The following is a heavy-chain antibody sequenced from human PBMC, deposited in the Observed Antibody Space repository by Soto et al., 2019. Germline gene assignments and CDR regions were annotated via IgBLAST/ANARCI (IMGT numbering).Heavy chain of an antibody. J-gene: IGHJ4*02. D-gene: IGHD6-13*01. Sequence: GGSLRLSCAASGFTFSSYWMSWVRQAPGKGLEWVANIKQDGSEKYYVDSVKGRFTISRDNAENSLYLQMNSLRAEDTAVYYCARAPGIAAAGTPHYWGQGTLVTVPS. V-gene: IGHV3-7*01. CDR1: GFTFSSYW. CDR3: ARAPGIAAAGTPHY. CDR2: IKQDGSEK.